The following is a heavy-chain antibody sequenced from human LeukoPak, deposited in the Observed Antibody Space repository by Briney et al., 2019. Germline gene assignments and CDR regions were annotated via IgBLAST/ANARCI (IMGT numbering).Heavy chain of an antibody. CDR2: IYSGGST. D-gene: IGHD6-19*01. J-gene: IGHJ4*02. CDR1: GFTFSDYS. Sequence: GGSLRLSCAASGFTFSDYSMNWVRQAPGKGLEWVSVIYSGGSTYYADSVKGRFTISRDNSKNTLYLQMNSLRAEDTAVYYCARGLTAGTGYYFDYWGQGTLVTVSS. V-gene: IGHV3-66*01. CDR3: ARGLTAGTGYYFDY.